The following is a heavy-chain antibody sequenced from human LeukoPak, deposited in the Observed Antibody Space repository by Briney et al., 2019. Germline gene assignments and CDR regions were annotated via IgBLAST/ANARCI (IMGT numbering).Heavy chain of an antibody. Sequence: GGSLRLSCAASGFTFSSYWMHWVRQVPGKGLVWVSRINSDGSSTSYADSAKGRFTISRDNAKNTLYVQMNSLRAEDTAVYYCSTGSGHAFDIWGRGTMVTVSS. CDR2: INSDGSST. CDR1: GFTFSSYW. J-gene: IGHJ3*02. CDR3: STGSGHAFDI. D-gene: IGHD3-10*01. V-gene: IGHV3-74*01.